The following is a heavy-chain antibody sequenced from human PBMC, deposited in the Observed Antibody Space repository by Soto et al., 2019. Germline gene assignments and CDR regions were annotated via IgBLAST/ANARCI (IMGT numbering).Heavy chain of an antibody. Sequence: VQLVQSGAEVKKPGSSVKVSCKASGGTFSNYPFIWVRQAPGQGLDWMGGIIPIFGTPDYGQRFQGRVTITADESTNTDYMELSSLRSDDTAVYYCARGLYCGGGCYSHFDYWGQGTLVTVSS. J-gene: IGHJ4*02. CDR2: IIPIFGTP. V-gene: IGHV1-69*01. D-gene: IGHD2-21*02. CDR3: ARGLYCGGGCYSHFDY. CDR1: GGTFSNYP.